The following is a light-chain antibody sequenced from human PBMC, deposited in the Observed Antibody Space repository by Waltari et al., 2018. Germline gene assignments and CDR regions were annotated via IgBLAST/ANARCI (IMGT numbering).Light chain of an antibody. V-gene: IGKV3-11*01. Sequence: EVVLTQSPATLSLSPGERATLSCRASQSGYNFLAWYQQKPGQAPILLIYEASQRATGIPARFSGSGAGTDFTLTISSLEPEDAAVYYCQQRANWPPLTFGGGTKVEIK. CDR3: QQRANWPPLT. CDR2: EAS. J-gene: IGKJ4*01. CDR1: QSGYNF.